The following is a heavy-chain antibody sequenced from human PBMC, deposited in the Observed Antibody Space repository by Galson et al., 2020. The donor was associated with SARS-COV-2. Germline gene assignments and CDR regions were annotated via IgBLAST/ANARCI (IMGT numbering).Heavy chain of an antibody. CDR2: ITQSGSV. D-gene: IGHD3-22*01. CDR1: GGSFSGHY. CDR3: ARGLFQTTMVIVVFTSGSFYFNS. Sequence: SQTLSLTCAVYGGSFSGHYWSWIRQSPRKRPEWIGEITQSGSVNYNPSPKSRVTISADTSKNQFSLELRSVTAADTAVYYCARGLFQTTMVIVVFTSGSFYFNSWGQGTLVSVSS. J-gene: IGHJ4*02. V-gene: IGHV4-34*01.